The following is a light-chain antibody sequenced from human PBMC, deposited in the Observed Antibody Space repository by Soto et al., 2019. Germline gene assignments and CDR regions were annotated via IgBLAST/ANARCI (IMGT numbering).Light chain of an antibody. CDR2: DVS. J-gene: IGLJ2*01. Sequence: QSALTQPASVSGSPGQSITISCTGTSSDVGDYNYVSWYQQHPGKAPKLMIYDVSNRPSGVSNRFSGSKSGNTASLTISGLQAEDEADYYCSSYTSSSTGHVVFGGGTKLTVL. CDR1: SSDVGDYNY. CDR3: SSYTSSSTGHVV. V-gene: IGLV2-14*01.